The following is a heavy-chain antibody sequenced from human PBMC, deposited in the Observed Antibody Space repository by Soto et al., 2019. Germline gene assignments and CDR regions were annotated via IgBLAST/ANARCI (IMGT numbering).Heavy chain of an antibody. CDR2: ISGSGGST. CDR3: AKRKITGTYYYYYYMDV. J-gene: IGHJ6*03. D-gene: IGHD1-20*01. Sequence: GGSLRLSCAASGFTFSSYAMSWVRQAPGKGLEWVSAISGSGGSTYYADSVKGRFTISRDNSKNTLYLQMNSLRAEDTAVYYCAKRKITGTYYYYYYMDVWGKGTTVTVSS. CDR1: GFTFSSYA. V-gene: IGHV3-23*01.